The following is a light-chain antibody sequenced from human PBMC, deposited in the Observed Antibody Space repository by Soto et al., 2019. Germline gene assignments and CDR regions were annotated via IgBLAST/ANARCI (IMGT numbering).Light chain of an antibody. J-gene: IGKJ4*02. V-gene: IGKV1-33*01. CDR3: QQYDSLPST. CDR1: DGIISS. CDR2: DAS. Sequence: DIQVTHSPSALSASVGDRVTITCRASDGIISSLNWYQQKPGKAPKLLIHDASILQTGVPSRFSGGGSGTDFTLTITSLQPEDIATYYCQQYDSLPSTFGRGTKGDIK.